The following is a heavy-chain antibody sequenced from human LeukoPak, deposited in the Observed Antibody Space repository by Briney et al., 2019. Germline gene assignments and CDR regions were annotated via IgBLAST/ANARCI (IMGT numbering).Heavy chain of an antibody. V-gene: IGHV4-4*02. Sequence: SETLSLTCAVSGGSISSSNWWSWVRQPPGKGLEWIGEIYHSGSTNYNPSLKSRVTISVDKSKNQFSLKLSSVTAADTAVYYCARGPYYYDSSGYSPEAYFDYWGQGTLVTVSS. CDR3: ARGPYYYDSSGYSPEAYFDY. J-gene: IGHJ4*02. D-gene: IGHD3-22*01. CDR1: GGSISSSNW. CDR2: IYHSGST.